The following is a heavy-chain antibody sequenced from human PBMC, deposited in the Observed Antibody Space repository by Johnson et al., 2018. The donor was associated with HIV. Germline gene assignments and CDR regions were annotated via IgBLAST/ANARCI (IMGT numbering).Heavy chain of an antibody. J-gene: IGHJ3*02. CDR1: GFTFSNYW. CDR2: IKEDGSEK. CDR3: ARDRTYCSGGSCYFDAFDI. Sequence: VQLVESGGALVQPGDSLGLSCAVSGFTFSNYWMSWVRQAPGKGLEWVANIKEDGSEKHYVDSVRGRFTISRDNSKNTLYLQMNSLRAEDTAVYYCARDRTYCSGGSCYFDAFDIWGQGTMVTVSS. V-gene: IGHV3-7*03. D-gene: IGHD2-15*01.